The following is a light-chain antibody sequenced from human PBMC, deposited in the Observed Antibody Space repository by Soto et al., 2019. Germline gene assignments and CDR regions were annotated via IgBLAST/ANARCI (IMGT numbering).Light chain of an antibody. CDR1: QAIRNY. CDR2: RGS. CDR3: QQYDTLPPT. J-gene: IGKJ4*01. V-gene: IGKV1-33*01. Sequence: DIQMTQSPSSLSASVVDRVTITCQASQAIRNYLNWYQQTPGKAPNLLIYRGSTLETGVPSRFSGRGSATDVTLTISGLQPEDVATYDCQQYDTLPPTFGGGTKVEIK.